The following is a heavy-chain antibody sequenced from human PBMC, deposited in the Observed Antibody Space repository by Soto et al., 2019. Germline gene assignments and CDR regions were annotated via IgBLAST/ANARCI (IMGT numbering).Heavy chain of an antibody. CDR3: ARVAYSSSWYESYYYGMDV. D-gene: IGHD6-13*01. J-gene: IGHJ6*02. Sequence: PSETLSLTCTVSGGSISSYYWSWIRQPPGKGLEWIGYIYYSGGTNYNPSLKSRVTISVDTSKNQFSLKLSSVTAADTAVYYCARVAYSSSWYESYYYGMDVWGQGTTVTVSS. V-gene: IGHV4-59*01. CDR2: IYYSGGT. CDR1: GGSISSYY.